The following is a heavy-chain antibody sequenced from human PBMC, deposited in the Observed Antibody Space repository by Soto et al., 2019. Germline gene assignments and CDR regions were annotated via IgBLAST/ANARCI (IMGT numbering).Heavy chain of an antibody. D-gene: IGHD2-21*02. Sequence: PGGSLRLYCAASGFTFDDYVMHWVRQAPGKGLEWVAVISYDGSNKYYADSVKGRFTISRDNSKNTLYLQMSSLRAEDTAVYYCARDQVGTYYYYYYGMDVWGQGTTVTVSS. J-gene: IGHJ6*02. V-gene: IGHV3-30-3*01. CDR1: GFTFDDYV. CDR3: ARDQVGTYYYYYYGMDV. CDR2: ISYDGSNK.